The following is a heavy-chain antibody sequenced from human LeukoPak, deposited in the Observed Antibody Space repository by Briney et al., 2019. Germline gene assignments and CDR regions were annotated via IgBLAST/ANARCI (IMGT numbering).Heavy chain of an antibody. CDR3: AKHMRATNTYSFFGLYV. CDR2: INWNGGGK. CDR1: GCTFKDYC. D-gene: IGHD1-26*01. J-gene: IGHJ6*02. Sequence: GWALTLSCAATGCTFKDYCMHWLGQPPGRGLEWVSSINWNGGGKDDADSVKGRFTISRDNAKNSLYLQLTSLIPEDTALYYCAKHMRATNTYSFFGLYVWGQGTTVTVSS. V-gene: IGHV3-9*01.